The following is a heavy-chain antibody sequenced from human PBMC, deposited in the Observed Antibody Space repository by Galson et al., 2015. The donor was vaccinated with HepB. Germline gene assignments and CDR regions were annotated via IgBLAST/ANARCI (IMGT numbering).Heavy chain of an antibody. CDR2: INAGNGNT. CDR3: ARDLFPAEQWLVKYAFDI. Sequence: SVKVSCKASGYTFTSYAMHWVRQAPGQRLEWMGWINAGNGNTKYSQKFQGRVTITRDTSASTAYMELSSLRSEDTAVYYCARDLFPAEQWLVKYAFDIWGQGTMDTVSS. CDR1: GYTFTSYA. J-gene: IGHJ3*02. V-gene: IGHV1-3*01. D-gene: IGHD6-19*01.